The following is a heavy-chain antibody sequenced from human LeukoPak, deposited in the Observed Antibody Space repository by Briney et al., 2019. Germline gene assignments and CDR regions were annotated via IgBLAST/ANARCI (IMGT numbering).Heavy chain of an antibody. D-gene: IGHD3-16*01. V-gene: IGHV3-66*01. Sequence: PGGSLRLSCAASGFRVSNDYMTWVRQAPGKGLEWVSFIFAGGSAYYADSVKGRFTISRDRSKNTLFLQMNSLRAEDTAVYYCAKANSYDSYHFEYWGQGALVIVSS. J-gene: IGHJ4*02. CDR1: GFRVSNDY. CDR2: IFAGGSA. CDR3: AKANSYDSYHFEY.